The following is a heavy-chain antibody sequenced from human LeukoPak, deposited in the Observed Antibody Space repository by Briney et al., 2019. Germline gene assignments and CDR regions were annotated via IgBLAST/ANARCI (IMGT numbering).Heavy chain of an antibody. V-gene: IGHV4-4*07. CDR2: IYTSGST. Sequence: SETLSLTCTVSGGSISSYYWGWIRQPAGKGLEWIGRIYTSGSTNYNPSLKSRVTMSVDTSKNQFSLKLSSVTAADTAVYYCARARGQTISITIFGVPAHDAFDIWGQGTMVTVSS. CDR1: GGSISSYY. D-gene: IGHD3-3*01. CDR3: ARARGQTISITIFGVPAHDAFDI. J-gene: IGHJ3*02.